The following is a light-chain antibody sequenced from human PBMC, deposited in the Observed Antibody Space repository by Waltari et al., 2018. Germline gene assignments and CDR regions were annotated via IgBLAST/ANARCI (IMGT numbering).Light chain of an antibody. CDR2: GKS. V-gene: IGLV1-40*01. J-gene: IGLJ1*01. Sequence: QSVLTQPPSLSGAPRHRVTFSCPRSSSNIAAFSVVHSYQQLLGTAPKLLIYGKSKRPSGVHDRFSGSKSGTSASLAITGVQAEDEADYYCQSYDGSLSGWIFGTGTKVTVL. CDR3: QSYDGSLSGWI. CDR1: SSNIAAFSV.